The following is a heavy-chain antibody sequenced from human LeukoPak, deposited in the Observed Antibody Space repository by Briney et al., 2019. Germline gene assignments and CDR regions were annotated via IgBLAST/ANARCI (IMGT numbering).Heavy chain of an antibody. J-gene: IGHJ6*03. D-gene: IGHD1-26*01. V-gene: IGHV3-30*02. CDR1: GFTFSTYT. CDR3: AKDGDTMSGTYYYDMDV. Sequence: GGSLRLSCAASGFTFSTYTINWVRQAPGKGLEWVAFIRYDGSNKYYADSVKGRFTISRDNSKNTLYLQMNSLRGEDTAVYYCAKDGDTMSGTYYYDMDVWGKGTTVTIS. CDR2: IRYDGSNK.